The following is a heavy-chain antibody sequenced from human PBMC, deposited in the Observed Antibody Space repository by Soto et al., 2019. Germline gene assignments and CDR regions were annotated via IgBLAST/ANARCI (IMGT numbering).Heavy chain of an antibody. CDR1: GFTFSSYG. CDR3: GAGQYFSDY. D-gene: IGHD6-13*01. CDR2: ISYDGSDN. J-gene: IGHJ4*02. Sequence: QVQLVESGGGVVQPGRSLRLSCAASGFTFSSYGMHWVRQAPGEGLEWVALISYDGSDNYYADSVKGRFTISRDNSKNTLYLQMNSLRVEDTAVYYCGAGQYFSDYWGQGTLVTVSS. V-gene: IGHV3-30*03.